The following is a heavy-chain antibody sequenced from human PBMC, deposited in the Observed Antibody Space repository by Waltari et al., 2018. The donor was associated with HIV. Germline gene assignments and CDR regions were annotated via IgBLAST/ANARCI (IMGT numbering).Heavy chain of an antibody. CDR2: MNPNSGNT. CDR3: ARMRAIRLVLEGSYYYYGMDV. Sequence: QVQLVQSGAEVKKPGASVKVSCKASGYTFTSYDINWVRQATGQGLEWMGWMNPNSGNTGYAQKFQGRVTMTRNTSISTAYMELSSLRSEDTAVYYCARMRAIRLVLEGSYYYYGMDVWGQGTTVTVSS. CDR1: GYTFTSYD. V-gene: IGHV1-8*01. D-gene: IGHD6-6*01. J-gene: IGHJ6*02.